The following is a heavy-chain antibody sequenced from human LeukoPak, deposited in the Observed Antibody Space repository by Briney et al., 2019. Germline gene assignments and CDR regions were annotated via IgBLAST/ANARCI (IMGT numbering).Heavy chain of an antibody. V-gene: IGHV1-2*06. Sequence: EASVKVSCKASGYTFTGYYMHWVRQAPGQGLEWMGRINPNSGGTNYAQKFQGRVTMTRDTSISTAYMELSRLISDDTAVYYCAREGRLGYYYDSSGSYWFDPWGQGTLVTVSS. CDR1: GYTFTGYY. D-gene: IGHD3-22*01. J-gene: IGHJ5*02. CDR3: AREGRLGYYYDSSGSYWFDP. CDR2: INPNSGGT.